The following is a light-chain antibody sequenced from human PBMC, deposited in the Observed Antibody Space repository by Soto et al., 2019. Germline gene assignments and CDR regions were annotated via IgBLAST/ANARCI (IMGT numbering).Light chain of an antibody. CDR2: AAS. CDR3: QRYDRAPAT. Sequence: DIQMTQSPSSLSASLGDSVTMTFRASQDIKKFLAWYQQRPGEVPKVLIYAASSLRPGVPTRFSGNGSGTDFTFTINSLQPEDVATYYCQRYDRAPATFGQGTKVDVK. J-gene: IGKJ1*01. CDR1: QDIKKF. V-gene: IGKV1-27*01.